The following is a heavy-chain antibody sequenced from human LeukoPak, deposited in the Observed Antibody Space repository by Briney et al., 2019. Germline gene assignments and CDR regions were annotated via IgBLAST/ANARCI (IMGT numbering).Heavy chain of an antibody. D-gene: IGHD3-3*01. CDR2: INLSGST. CDR3: ARVSISLFGVVTAHFDS. Sequence: PSETLSLTCGVSGGSFSGSYWGWIRQPPGKGLEWIGEINLSGSTNYNSSLTSRVTISLDTSKNQFSLNLRSVTTADWAVYYCARVSISLFGVVTAHFDSWGQGTLVAVSS. CDR1: GGSFSGSY. V-gene: IGHV4-34*01. J-gene: IGHJ4*02.